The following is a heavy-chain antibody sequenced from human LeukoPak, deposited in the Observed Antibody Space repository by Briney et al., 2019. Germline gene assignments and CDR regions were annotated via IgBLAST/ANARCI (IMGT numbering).Heavy chain of an antibody. CDR3: ARDRLSWNEHDAFDI. J-gene: IGHJ3*02. V-gene: IGHV4-31*03. Sequence: SQTLSLTCTVSGGSISSGGYYWSWIRQHPGKGLEWIGYTYYSGSTYYNPSLKSRVTISVDTSKNQFSLKLSSVTAADTAVYYCARDRLSWNEHDAFDIWGQGTMVTVSS. D-gene: IGHD1-1*01. CDR1: GGSISSGGYY. CDR2: TYYSGST.